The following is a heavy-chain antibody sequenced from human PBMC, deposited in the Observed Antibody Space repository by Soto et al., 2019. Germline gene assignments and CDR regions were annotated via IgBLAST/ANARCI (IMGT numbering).Heavy chain of an antibody. CDR3: AKSSKTPPDYDSSEFDY. CDR1: GFTFSRYA. J-gene: IGHJ4*02. CDR2: ISGSGGST. D-gene: IGHD3-22*01. Sequence: EVQLLESGGGLVQPGGSLRLSCAASGFTFSRYAMSGVRQAPGKGLAWVSAISGSGGSTYYADSVKGRFTISRDKSKNTLYLQMNSLRAEDTAVYYCAKSSKTPPDYDSSEFDYWGQGTLVTVSS. V-gene: IGHV3-23*01.